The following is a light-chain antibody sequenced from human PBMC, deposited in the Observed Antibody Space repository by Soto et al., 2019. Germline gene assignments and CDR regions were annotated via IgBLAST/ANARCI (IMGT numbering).Light chain of an antibody. J-gene: IGKJ1*01. Sequence: DIQVTQSPSSLSASVGDRVTITCRAGQSIGTYLNWYHQKPGKAPQLLIYGASTLQSGVPSRFSGSGSGTHFTLTINSLQPEDFGTFSCQQSYSTPTFGQGTKVEIK. CDR1: QSIGTY. CDR2: GAS. CDR3: QQSYSTPT. V-gene: IGKV1-39*01.